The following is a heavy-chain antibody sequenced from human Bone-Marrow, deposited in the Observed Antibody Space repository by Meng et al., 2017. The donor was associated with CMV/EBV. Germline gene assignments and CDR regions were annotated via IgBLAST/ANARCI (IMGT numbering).Heavy chain of an antibody. CDR2: IYSGGST. Sequence: GGSLRLSCAASGFTVSSNYMSWVRQAPGKGLEWVSVIYSGGSTYYADSVKGRFTISRDNAKNSLYLQMNSLRAEDTAVYYCAREHYDFWSGYYPYYYYGMDVWGQGTTVTVSS. CDR3: AREHYDFWSGYYPYYYYGMDV. V-gene: IGHV3-66*01. D-gene: IGHD3-3*01. CDR1: GFTVSSNY. J-gene: IGHJ6*02.